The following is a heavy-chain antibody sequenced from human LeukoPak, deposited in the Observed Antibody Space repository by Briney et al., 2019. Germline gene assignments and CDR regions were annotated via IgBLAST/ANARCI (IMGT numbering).Heavy chain of an antibody. CDR2: IYYSGST. CDR3: ARDRTTSVGHPAGFDP. Sequence: SETLSLTCTVSGGSISSSSYYWGWIRQPPGKGLEWIGSIYYSGSTYYNPSLKSRVTISVDTSKNQFSLKLSSVTAADTAVYYCARDRTTSVGHPAGFDPWGQGTLVTVSS. CDR1: GGSISSSSYY. V-gene: IGHV4-39*07. D-gene: IGHD1-14*01. J-gene: IGHJ5*02.